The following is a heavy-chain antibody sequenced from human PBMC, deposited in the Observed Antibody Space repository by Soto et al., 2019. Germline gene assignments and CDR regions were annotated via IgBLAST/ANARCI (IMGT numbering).Heavy chain of an antibody. D-gene: IGHD6-13*01. Sequence: SVKVSCQASGGTFSSYAISWVRQAPGQGLEWLGGIIPIFGTAHYAQKFQGRVTITADESTSTAYMELSSLRSEDTAVYYCARSRAAVDNYYYYYGMDVWGQGTTVTVSS. CDR1: GGTFSSYA. V-gene: IGHV1-69*13. CDR2: IIPIFGTA. J-gene: IGHJ6*02. CDR3: ARSRAAVDNYYYYYGMDV.